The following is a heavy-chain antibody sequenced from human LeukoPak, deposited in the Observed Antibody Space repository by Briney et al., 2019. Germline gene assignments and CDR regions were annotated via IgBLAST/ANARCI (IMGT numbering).Heavy chain of an antibody. D-gene: IGHD5-18*01. CDR2: ISASGGST. Sequence: GGSLRLSCAASGFTFSSSAMSWVRQVPGKGLEWVSGISASGGSTSYADSVRGRFTISRDNSKNTLYVQMNSLRAEDTAVYYCARVGGLHSYAEFDYWGQGTLVTVSS. CDR1: GFTFSSSA. V-gene: IGHV3-23*01. J-gene: IGHJ4*02. CDR3: ARVGGLHSYAEFDY.